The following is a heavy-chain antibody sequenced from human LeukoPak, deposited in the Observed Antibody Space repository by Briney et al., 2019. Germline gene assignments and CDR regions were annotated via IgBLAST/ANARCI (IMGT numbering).Heavy chain of an antibody. CDR3: ARLATVRKYYFDY. CDR2: IIPIFGTA. Sequence: ASVKVSCKASGGTFSSYAISWVRQAPGQGLEWMGGIIPIFGTANYAQKFQGRVTITADESTSTAYMELSSLRSEDTAVYYCARLATVRKYYFDYWGQGTLVTVSS. V-gene: IGHV1-69*01. J-gene: IGHJ4*02. D-gene: IGHD5-24*01. CDR1: GGTFSSYA.